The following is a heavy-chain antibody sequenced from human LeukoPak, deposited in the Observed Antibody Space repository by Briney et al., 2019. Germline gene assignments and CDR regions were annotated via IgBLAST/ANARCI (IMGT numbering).Heavy chain of an antibody. V-gene: IGHV4-39*07. CDR2: IYYSGST. J-gene: IGHJ3*02. D-gene: IGHD1-26*01. CDR3: ARGGSIVGATPHDAFDI. CDR1: GGSISSSSYY. Sequence: SETLSLTCTVSGGSISSSSYYWAWIRPPPGKGLEWIGSIYYSGSTYYNPSLKSRVTISVDTSKNQVSLRLSSVTAADTAVYYCARGGSIVGATPHDAFDIWGQGTVDTVS.